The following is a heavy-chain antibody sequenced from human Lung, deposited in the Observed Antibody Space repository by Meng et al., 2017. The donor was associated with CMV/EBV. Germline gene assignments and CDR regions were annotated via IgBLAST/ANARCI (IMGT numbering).Heavy chain of an antibody. CDR1: GLTFSSHP. J-gene: IGHJ5*02. Sequence: LSLTCVASGLTFSSHPMTWVRQAPGKGLEWVSSISGSGGSTYSADSVQGRFTISRDNSKNTLYLQMSALRDEDTALYYCARGGPVAGKNWFDRWGQGTLVTVSS. CDR3: ARGGPVAGKNWFDR. V-gene: IGHV3-23*01. D-gene: IGHD6-19*01. CDR2: ISGSGGST.